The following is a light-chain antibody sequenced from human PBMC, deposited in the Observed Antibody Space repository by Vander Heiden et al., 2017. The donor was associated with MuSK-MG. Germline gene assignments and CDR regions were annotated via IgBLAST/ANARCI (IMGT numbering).Light chain of an antibody. CDR2: VNS. V-gene: IGLV1-40*01. CDR3: QSYDNSLSGYVV. Sequence: QSVLTQTPSVSGAPGQRVTISCTGSSSNIGAGYDVHWYQQLPGTAPNLLIFVNSNRPSGVPDRFSCSKSGTSASPAITGLQAEDEADYYCQSYDNSLSGYVVFGGGTKLTVL. J-gene: IGLJ2*01. CDR1: SSNIGAGYD.